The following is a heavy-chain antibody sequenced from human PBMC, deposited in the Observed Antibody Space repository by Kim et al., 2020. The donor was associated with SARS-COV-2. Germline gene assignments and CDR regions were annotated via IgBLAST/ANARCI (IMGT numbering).Heavy chain of an antibody. CDR3: ARGITIFGVVSRVYYYYGMDV. CDR2: ISYDGSNE. CDR1: GFTFSSYA. Sequence: GGSLRLSCAASGFTFSSYAMHWVRQAPGKGLEWVAVISYDGSNEYYADSVKGRFTISRDNSKNTLYLQMNSLRAEDTAVYYCARGITIFGVVSRVYYYYGMDVWGQGTTVTVSS. V-gene: IGHV3-30-3*01. J-gene: IGHJ6*02. D-gene: IGHD3-3*01.